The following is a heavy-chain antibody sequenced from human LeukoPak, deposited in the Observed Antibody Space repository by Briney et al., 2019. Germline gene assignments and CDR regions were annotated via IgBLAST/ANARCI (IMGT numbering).Heavy chain of an antibody. Sequence: SETLSLTCAVHGVSFSGYYWSWIRQPPGKGLEWIGEINHSGSTNYNPSLKSRVTISVDTSNNQFSLKLSSVTAADTAVYYCARRVDLIAAMDYWGRGTLVTVSS. CDR1: GVSFSGYY. D-gene: IGHD6-13*01. J-gene: IGHJ4*02. V-gene: IGHV4-34*01. CDR3: ARRVDLIAAMDY. CDR2: INHSGST.